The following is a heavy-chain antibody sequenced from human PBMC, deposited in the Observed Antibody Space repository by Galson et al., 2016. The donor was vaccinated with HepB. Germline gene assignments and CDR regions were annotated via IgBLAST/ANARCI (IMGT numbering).Heavy chain of an antibody. CDR3: VKGYSDYDWFY. J-gene: IGHJ4*02. CDR1: GFTFSSYA. D-gene: IGHD5-12*01. V-gene: IGHV3-23*01. Sequence: SLRLSCAASGFTFSSYAMRWVRQAPGKGLEWVSYISGSGDSTYYADSVKGRFTISRDNSKNTVFLQMNSLRVEDTALNYCVKGYSDYDWFYWGQGTLVTVSS. CDR2: ISGSGDST.